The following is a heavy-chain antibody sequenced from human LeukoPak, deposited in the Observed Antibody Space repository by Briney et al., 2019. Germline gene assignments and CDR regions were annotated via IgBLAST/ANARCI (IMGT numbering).Heavy chain of an antibody. CDR1: GYRFTSYW. V-gene: IGHV5-51*01. J-gene: IGHJ5*02. Sequence: GESLKISCKGSGYRFTSYWIGWVRQMPGKGLEWMGIIYPGDSDTRYSPSFQGQVTISADKSISTAYLQWSSLKASDTAMYYCARLVGVVPAAMSSFDPWGQGTLVTVSS. CDR2: IYPGDSDT. CDR3: ARLVGVVPAAMSSFDP. D-gene: IGHD2-2*01.